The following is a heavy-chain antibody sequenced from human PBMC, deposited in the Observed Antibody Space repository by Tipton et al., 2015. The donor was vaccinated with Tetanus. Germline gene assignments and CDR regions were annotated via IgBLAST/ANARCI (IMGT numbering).Heavy chain of an antibody. D-gene: IGHD1-26*01. Sequence: SLRLSCAASGFTFSSYSMNWVRQAPGKGLEWVSYISSSSSTIYYADSVKGRFTISRDNAKNSLYLQMNSLRDEDTAVYYCARTSVGATRGANWFDPWGQGTLVTVSS. CDR1: GFTFSSYS. V-gene: IGHV3-48*02. CDR2: ISSSSSTI. J-gene: IGHJ5*02. CDR3: ARTSVGATRGANWFDP.